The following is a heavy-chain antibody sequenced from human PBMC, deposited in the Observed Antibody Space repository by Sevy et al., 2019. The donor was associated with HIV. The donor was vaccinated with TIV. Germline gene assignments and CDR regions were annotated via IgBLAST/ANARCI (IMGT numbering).Heavy chain of an antibody. CDR1: GYSISSGYY. CDR3: ARDTAMENYYYYGMDV. D-gene: IGHD5-18*01. J-gene: IGHJ6*02. Sequence: SETLSLTCTVSGYSISSGYYWGWIRQPPGKGLEWIGSIYHSGSTYYNPSLKSRVTISVDTSKNQFSLRLSSVTVADTAVYYCARDTAMENYYYYGMDVWGQGTTVTVSS. V-gene: IGHV4-38-2*02. CDR2: IYHSGST.